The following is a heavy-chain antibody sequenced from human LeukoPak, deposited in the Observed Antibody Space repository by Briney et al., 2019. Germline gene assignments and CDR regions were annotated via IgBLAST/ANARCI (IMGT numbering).Heavy chain of an antibody. CDR1: GGTFSSYA. CDR3: ASGVTTVTIDAFDI. Sequence: SVKVSCKASGGTFSSYAISWVRHAPRQGLEWMGRIIPIFGTANYAQKFQGRVTITTDESTSTAYMELSSLRSEDTAVYYCASGVTTVTIDAFDIWGQGTMVTVSS. CDR2: IIPIFGTA. V-gene: IGHV1-69*05. D-gene: IGHD4-17*01. J-gene: IGHJ3*02.